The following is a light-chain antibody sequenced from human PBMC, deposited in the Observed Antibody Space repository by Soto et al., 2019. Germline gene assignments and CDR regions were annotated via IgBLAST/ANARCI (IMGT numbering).Light chain of an antibody. CDR2: GAS. J-gene: IGKJ4*01. Sequence: EIVMTQSPATLSVSPGERATLSCRASQSVSSNLAWYQQKPGQAPRLLIYGASTRATGIPARFSGSGSGTEFTLTISSLQSEDFAVYYCQQYNNWPPAFTFGGRAKVDI. CDR1: QSVSSN. CDR3: QQYNNWPPAFT. V-gene: IGKV3-15*01.